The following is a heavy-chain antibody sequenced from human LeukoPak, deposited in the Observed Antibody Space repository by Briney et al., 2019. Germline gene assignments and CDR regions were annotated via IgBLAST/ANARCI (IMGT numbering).Heavy chain of an antibody. CDR1: GGSISSGSYY. J-gene: IGHJ3*02. CDR2: IYTSGST. CDR3: ARDRYYYDSSGYYSAFDT. V-gene: IGHV4-61*02. Sequence: PSETLSLTCTVSGGSISSGSYYWSWIRQPAGKGLEWIGRIYTSGSTNYNPSLKSRVTMSVDTSKNQFSLRLRSVTAADTAVYYCARDRYYYDSSGYYSAFDTWGQGTMVTVSS. D-gene: IGHD3-22*01.